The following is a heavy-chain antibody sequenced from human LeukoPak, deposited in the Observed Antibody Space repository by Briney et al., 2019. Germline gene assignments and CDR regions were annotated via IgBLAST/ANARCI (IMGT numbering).Heavy chain of an antibody. V-gene: IGHV4-59*08. CDR3: ARYLAAGYFDL. CDR2: IYYTGST. CDR1: GGSIFSYY. Sequence: PSETLSLTCTVSGGSIFSYYWSWIRQPPGKGLEWIGYIYYTGSTNYNPSLKRRVTISVDTSKNQLSLKLSSVTAADTAVYYCARYLAAGYFDLWGRGTLVTVSS. J-gene: IGHJ2*01. D-gene: IGHD6-25*01.